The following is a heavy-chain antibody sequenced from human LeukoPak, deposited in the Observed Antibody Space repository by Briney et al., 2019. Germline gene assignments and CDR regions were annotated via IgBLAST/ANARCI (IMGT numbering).Heavy chain of an antibody. Sequence: SETLSLTCTVSGGSVGSGSYYWSWIRQPPGKGLEWIGYIYYSGSTNYNPSLRSRVSISVDKSKTQCSLKLSSVTAADTAVYYCARDGYSGYHYYFDYLGQGTLVTVFS. CDR2: IYYSGST. V-gene: IGHV4-61*01. D-gene: IGHD5-12*01. J-gene: IGHJ4*02. CDR1: GGSVGSGSYY. CDR3: ARDGYSGYHYYFDY.